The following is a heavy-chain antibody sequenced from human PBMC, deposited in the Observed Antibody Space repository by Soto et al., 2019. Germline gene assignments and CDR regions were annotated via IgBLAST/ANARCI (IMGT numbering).Heavy chain of an antibody. V-gene: IGHV1-18*01. CDR3: AREREGFWSGLLHVYGMDV. CDR2: ISAYNGNT. J-gene: IGHJ6*02. CDR1: GYTFSSYG. Sequence: GTSVKVSCKASGYTFSSYGISWVRQAPGQGLEWMGWISAYNGNTNYSQKLQGRVTMTTDTSTSTAYMELRSLRSDDTAVYYCAREREGFWSGLLHVYGMDVCGQGTTVTVSS. D-gene: IGHD3-3*01.